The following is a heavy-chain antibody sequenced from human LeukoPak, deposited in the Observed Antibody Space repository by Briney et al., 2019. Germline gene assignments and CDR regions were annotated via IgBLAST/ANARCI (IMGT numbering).Heavy chain of an antibody. V-gene: IGHV3-7*03. J-gene: IGHJ3*02. CDR1: GFTFSSYW. D-gene: IGHD2-2*01. Sequence: PGGSLRLSCAASGFTFSSYWMSWVRQALGKGLEWVANIKQDGSEKYYVDSVKGRFTISRDNAKNSLYLQMNSLRAEDTAVYYCARVLVVVPAVYAFDIWGQGTMVTVSS. CDR3: ARVLVVVPAVYAFDI. CDR2: IKQDGSEK.